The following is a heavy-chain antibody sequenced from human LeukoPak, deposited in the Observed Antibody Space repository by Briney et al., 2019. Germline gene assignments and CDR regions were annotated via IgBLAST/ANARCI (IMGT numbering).Heavy chain of an antibody. V-gene: IGHV3-23*01. CDR1: GFTFSSYA. CDR3: AKYVSAKGPPYGLDV. Sequence: GSLRLSCAASGFTFSSYAMSWVRQAPGKGLEWVSGISASGGSTYYADSVKGRFTISRDNSKNTLYLQMNSLRAEDTAIYYCAKYVSAKGPPYGLDVWGQGTTVTVSS. CDR2: ISASGGST. J-gene: IGHJ6*02. D-gene: IGHD2/OR15-2a*01.